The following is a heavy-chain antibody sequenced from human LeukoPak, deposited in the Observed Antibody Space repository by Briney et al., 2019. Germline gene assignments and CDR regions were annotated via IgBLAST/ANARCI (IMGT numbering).Heavy chain of an antibody. J-gene: IGHJ6*03. CDR1: GYTFTSYY. Sequence: ASVKVSCKASGYTFTSYYMHWVRQAPGQGLEWMGIINPSGGSTSYAQKFQGRVTMTRDTSTSTVYMELSSLRSEDTAVYYCARDFGLITMIGDYYCMDVWGKGTTVTVSS. V-gene: IGHV1-46*01. D-gene: IGHD3-22*01. CDR3: ARDFGLITMIGDYYCMDV. CDR2: INPSGGST.